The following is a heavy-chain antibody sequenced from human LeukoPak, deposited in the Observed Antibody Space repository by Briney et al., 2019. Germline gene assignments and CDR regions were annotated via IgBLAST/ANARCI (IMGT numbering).Heavy chain of an antibody. Sequence: GGSLRLSCAASGFTFSSYAMHWVRQAPGKGLEWVAVISYDGSNKYYADSVKGRFTISRDNSKNTLYLQMNSLRAEDTAVYYCARGGTSGWRTPNDDYWGQGTLVTVSS. CDR3: ARGGTSGWRTPNDDY. D-gene: IGHD6-19*01. J-gene: IGHJ4*02. CDR1: GFTFSSYA. V-gene: IGHV3-30*04. CDR2: ISYDGSNK.